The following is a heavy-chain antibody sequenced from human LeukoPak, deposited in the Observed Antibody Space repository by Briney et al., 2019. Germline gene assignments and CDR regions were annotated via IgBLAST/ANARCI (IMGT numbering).Heavy chain of an antibody. Sequence: ASVKVSCKASGYTFTTYDINWVRQATGQGLEWMGWMNPNSGNTGYAQKFQGRVTITRSTSISTAYMDLSYLRSEDTAVYYCARGKAGDSGGHRAFDIWGQGTMVTVSS. CDR2: MNPNSGNT. CDR1: GYTFTTYD. J-gene: IGHJ3*02. CDR3: ARGKAGDSGGHRAFDI. V-gene: IGHV1-8*01. D-gene: IGHD2-15*01.